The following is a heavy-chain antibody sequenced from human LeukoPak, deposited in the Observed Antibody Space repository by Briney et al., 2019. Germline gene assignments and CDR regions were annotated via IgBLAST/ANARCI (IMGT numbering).Heavy chain of an antibody. CDR3: AKDLGGGGYDFRLNC. CDR1: RFMFSSYA. J-gene: IGHJ4*02. CDR2: ISGSGGST. V-gene: IGHV3-23*01. Sequence: PGGSLRLSCAASRFMFSSYAMSWVRQAPGKGLEWVSGISGSGGSTYYADSVKGRFTISRDNSKNTLYLQMNSLRAEDTALYYCAKDLGGGGYDFRLNCWGQGTLVSVSS. D-gene: IGHD5-12*01.